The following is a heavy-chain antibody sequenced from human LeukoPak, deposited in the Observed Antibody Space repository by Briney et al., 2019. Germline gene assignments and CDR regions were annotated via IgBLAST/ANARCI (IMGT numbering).Heavy chain of an antibody. CDR1: GGSISSSSYY. V-gene: IGHV4-39*01. CDR3: ARREMRTTNIDY. D-gene: IGHD5-24*01. Sequence: PSETLSLTCTVSGGSISSSSYYWGWIRQPPAKGLEWIGSIYYSGSTYYNPSLKSRVTISVDTSNNQFSLKMSSVTAADTAVYYCARREMRTTNIDYWGQGTLVTVSS. CDR2: IYYSGST. J-gene: IGHJ4*02.